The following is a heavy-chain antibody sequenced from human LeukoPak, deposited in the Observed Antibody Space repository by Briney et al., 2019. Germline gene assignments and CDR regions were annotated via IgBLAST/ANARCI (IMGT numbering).Heavy chain of an antibody. CDR2: IEQSGNEK. V-gene: IGHV3-7*01. CDR1: GSTFSRYW. J-gene: IGHJ4*02. CDR3: ARRGYSYAFDY. Sequence: PGGSLRLSCAASGSTFSRYWMSWVRQARGKGLEWVANIEQSGNEKYHVDSVKGRFTISRDNTKNSLYLQMNSLRAEDTAVYYCARRGYSYAFDYWGQGTLVTVSS. D-gene: IGHD5-18*01.